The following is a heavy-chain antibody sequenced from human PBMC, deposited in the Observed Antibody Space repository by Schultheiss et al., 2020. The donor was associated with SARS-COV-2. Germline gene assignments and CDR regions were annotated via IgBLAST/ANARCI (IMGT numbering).Heavy chain of an antibody. D-gene: IGHD5-12*01. Sequence: GGSLRLSCAASGFTFSSYGMHWVRQAPGKGLEWVAVIWYDGSNKYYADSVKGRFTISRDNSKNTLCLQMNSLRAEDTAVYYCARRVATGWHFDLWGRGTLVTVSS. CDR2: IWYDGSNK. CDR1: GFTFSSYG. J-gene: IGHJ2*01. V-gene: IGHV3-33*01. CDR3: ARRVATGWHFDL.